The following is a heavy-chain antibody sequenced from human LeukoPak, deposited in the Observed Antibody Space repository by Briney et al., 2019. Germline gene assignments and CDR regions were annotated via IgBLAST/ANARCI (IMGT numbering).Heavy chain of an antibody. J-gene: IGHJ4*02. CDR1: GYTFTSYY. CDR2: INPSGGST. D-gene: IGHD5-24*01. V-gene: IGHV1-46*01. CDR3: ARDLGWLQPKYYFDY. Sequence: GASVKVSCKASGYTFTSYYMHWVRQAPGQGLEWMGIINPSGGSTSYAQKFQGRVTMTRDMSTSTVYMELSSLRSEDTAVHYCARDLGWLQPKYYFDYWGQGTLVTVSS.